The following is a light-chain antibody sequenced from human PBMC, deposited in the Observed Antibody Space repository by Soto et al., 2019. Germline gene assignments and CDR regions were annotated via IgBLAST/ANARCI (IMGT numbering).Light chain of an antibody. CDR1: TGAVASGHY. V-gene: IGLV7-46*01. J-gene: IGLJ2*01. CDR2: DTN. CDR3: LLSYGGAVV. Sequence: QAVVTHETSLTVCPGGTITLTCGSRTGAVASGHYPYWFQQKPGQAPRTLIYDTNNKHSWTPARFSGSLLGGKAALTLSGAQPEDEAEYHCLLSYGGAVVFGGGTKLTVL.